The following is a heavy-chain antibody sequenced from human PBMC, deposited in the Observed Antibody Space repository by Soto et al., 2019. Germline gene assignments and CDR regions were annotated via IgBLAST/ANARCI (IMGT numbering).Heavy chain of an antibody. CDR1: GDSVSGNSAA. CDR3: ARVFPYYVSSDSYLDY. J-gene: IGHJ4*02. V-gene: IGHV6-1*01. CDR2: TYYRSRWYN. Sequence: SQTLSLTCAISGDSVSGNSAAWNWIRQSPSRGLEWLGRTYYRSRWYNDYAVSVKSRITVTPDTSKNQFSLHLNSVTPEDTAVYYCARVFPYYVSSDSYLDYWGQGALVTVS. D-gene: IGHD3-16*01.